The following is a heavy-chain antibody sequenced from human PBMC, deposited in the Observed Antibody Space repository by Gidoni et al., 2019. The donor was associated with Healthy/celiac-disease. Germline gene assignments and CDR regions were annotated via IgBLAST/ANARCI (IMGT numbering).Heavy chain of an antibody. CDR1: GGSFSGYY. D-gene: IGHD6-6*01. Sequence: VQLQQWGAGLLKPSETLSLTCAVYGGSFSGYYWSWIRQPPGKGLEWVGEINHRGSTNYNPSLKSRVTISVDTSKNQFSRKLSSVTAADTAVYYCARARLARRYYFDYWGQGTLVTVSS. CDR3: ARARLARRYYFDY. J-gene: IGHJ4*02. CDR2: INHRGST. V-gene: IGHV4-34*01.